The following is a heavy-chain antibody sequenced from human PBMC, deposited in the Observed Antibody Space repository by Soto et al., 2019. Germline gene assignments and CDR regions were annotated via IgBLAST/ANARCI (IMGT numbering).Heavy chain of an antibody. CDR1: GSTFSSYA. CDR2: IIPIFGTA. Sequence: SVKVSCKASGSTFSSYAISWVRQAPGQGLEWMGGIIPIFGTANYAQKFQGRVTITADESTSTAYMELSSLRSEDTAVYYCARASSYSSSWHYYYGMGVWGQGTTVTVSS. V-gene: IGHV1-69*13. CDR3: ARASSYSSSWHYYYGMGV. D-gene: IGHD6-6*01. J-gene: IGHJ6*02.